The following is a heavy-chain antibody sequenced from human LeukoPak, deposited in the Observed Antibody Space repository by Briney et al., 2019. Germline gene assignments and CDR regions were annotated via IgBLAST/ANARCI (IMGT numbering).Heavy chain of an antibody. CDR1: GYTFTGYY. D-gene: IGHD6-25*01. J-gene: IGHJ3*02. CDR3: ARVMSERAFDI. CDR2: INPNSGST. Sequence: ASVKVSCKASGYTFTGYYMHWVRQAPGQGLEWMGWINPNSGSTNYAQKFQGRVTMTRDTSISTAYMELSRLRSDDTAVYYCARVMSERAFDIWGQGTMVTVSS. V-gene: IGHV1-2*02.